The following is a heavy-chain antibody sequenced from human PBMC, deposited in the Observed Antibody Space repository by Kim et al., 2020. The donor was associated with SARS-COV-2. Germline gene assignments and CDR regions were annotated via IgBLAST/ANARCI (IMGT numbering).Heavy chain of an antibody. J-gene: IGHJ6*02. Sequence: GGSLRLSCAVSRFTFNNYWINWVRHAPGKGLVWVSRISSDGSITNYADSVKGRFTMSRDNAENTLYLQMNSLRAEDTAVYYCARGCFRDGFDVWGQGTPVTVSS. CDR3: ARGCFRDGFDV. CDR1: RFTFNNYW. D-gene: IGHD3-16*01. V-gene: IGHV3-74*01. CDR2: ISSDGSIT.